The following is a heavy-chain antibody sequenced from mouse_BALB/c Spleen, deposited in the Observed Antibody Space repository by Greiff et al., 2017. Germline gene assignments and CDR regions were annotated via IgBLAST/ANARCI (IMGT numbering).Heavy chain of an antibody. CDR2: IRLKSDNYAT. CDR1: GFTFSSYW. J-gene: IGHJ2*01. D-gene: IGHD1-1*02. Sequence: EVKVEESGGGLVQPGGSMKLSCVASGFTFSSYWMSWVRQSPEKGLEWVAEIRLKSDNYATHYAESVKGKFTISRDDSKSRLYLQMNSLRAEDTGIYYCTGGYYFDYWGQGTTLTVSS. V-gene: IGHV6-6*02. CDR3: TGGYYFDY.